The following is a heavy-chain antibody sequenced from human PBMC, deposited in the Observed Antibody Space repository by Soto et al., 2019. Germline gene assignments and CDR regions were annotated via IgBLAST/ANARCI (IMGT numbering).Heavy chain of an antibody. D-gene: IGHD1-26*01. CDR1: GFSFSSYA. J-gene: IGHJ4*02. Sequence: GGSLRLSCAASGFSFSSYAMSWVRQAPGKGLEWVSTISGSDGKTFYADSVKGRFSISRDTSDNMLYLQMNSLRDDDTAVYYCARWGYLDYWGQGARVTVSS. V-gene: IGHV3-23*01. CDR2: ISGSDGKT. CDR3: ARWGYLDY.